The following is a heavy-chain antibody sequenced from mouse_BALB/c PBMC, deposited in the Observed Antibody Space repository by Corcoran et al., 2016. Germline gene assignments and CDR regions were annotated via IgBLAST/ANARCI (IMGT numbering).Heavy chain of an antibody. Sequence: DVHLQESGPGLVKPSQSLSLTCSVTGYSITSGYYWNWIRQFPGNKLEWMGYISYDGSNNYNPSLKNRISITRDTSKNQFFLKLNSVTTEDTSTYYCAREGLRLWYFDVWGAGTTVTVSS. D-gene: IGHD1-2*01. CDR3: AREGLRLWYFDV. CDR2: ISYDGSN. J-gene: IGHJ1*01. CDR1: GYSITSGYY. V-gene: IGHV3-6*02.